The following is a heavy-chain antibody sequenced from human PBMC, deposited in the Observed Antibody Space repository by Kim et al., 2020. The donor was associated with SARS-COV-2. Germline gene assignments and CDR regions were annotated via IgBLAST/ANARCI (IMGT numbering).Heavy chain of an antibody. CDR3: ARNDALGGFDY. Sequence: SETLSLTCTVSGDSITSGGYYWNWSRQQPGRGLEWIGSIYYGGNTHNIPSLKGRLTISVDTSKNHFSLNLNSATAADTAVYYCARNDALGGFDYWGQGIPVTVSA. J-gene: IGHJ4*02. D-gene: IGHD7-27*01. CDR1: GDSITSGGYY. V-gene: IGHV4-31*03. CDR2: IYYGGNT.